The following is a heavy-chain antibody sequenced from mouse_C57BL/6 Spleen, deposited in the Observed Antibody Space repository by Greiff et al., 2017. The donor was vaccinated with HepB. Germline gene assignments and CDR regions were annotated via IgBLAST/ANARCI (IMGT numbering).Heavy chain of an antibody. V-gene: IGHV1-81*01. Sequence: QVQLQQSGAELARPGASVKLSCKASGYTFTSYGISWVKQRTGQGLEWIGEIYPRSGNTYYNEKFKGKATLTADKSSSTAYMELRSLTSEDSAVYFCARVSESYGSSYWYFDVWGTGTTVTVSS. CDR3: ARVSESYGSSYWYFDV. J-gene: IGHJ1*03. CDR1: GYTFTSYG. D-gene: IGHD1-1*01. CDR2: IYPRSGNT.